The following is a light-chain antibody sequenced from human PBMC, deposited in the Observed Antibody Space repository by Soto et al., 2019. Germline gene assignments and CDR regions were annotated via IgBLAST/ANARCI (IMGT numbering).Light chain of an antibody. J-gene: IGLJ1*01. CDR1: SSDFGSYKF. V-gene: IGLV2-23*01. Sequence: QSALTQPASVSGSPGQSVTISCTGASSDFGSYKFVSWYQHHPGTVPKVIIYETSKRPSGVSDRFSGSKSGNTASLTISGLHAEDEADYYCFSFTGTNTHVFGGGTKLTVL. CDR3: FSFTGTNTHV. CDR2: ETS.